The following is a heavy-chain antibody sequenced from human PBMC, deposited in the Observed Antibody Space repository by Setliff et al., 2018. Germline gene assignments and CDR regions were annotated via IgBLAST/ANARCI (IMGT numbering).Heavy chain of an antibody. J-gene: IGHJ4*02. CDR3: SRLVRFCIRTSCQRLSGGDF. V-gene: IGHV1-18*04. D-gene: IGHD2-2*01. CDR1: GYTFTDFY. Sequence: GASVKVSCKTSGYTFTDFYIQWVRQAPGQGLEWMGWISAHTGNTFYSPKFHGRLTLTTDTSTRTAYMQLRSLDSDDTAVYYCSRLVRFCIRTSCQRLSGGDFWGQGTLVTVSS. CDR2: ISAHTGNT.